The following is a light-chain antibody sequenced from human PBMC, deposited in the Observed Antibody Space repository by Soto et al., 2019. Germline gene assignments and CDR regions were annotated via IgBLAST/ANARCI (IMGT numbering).Light chain of an antibody. CDR2: DVI. J-gene: IGLJ1*01. Sequence: QSALIQPRSVSGSPGQSVTISCTGTSSDVGVYKYVSWYRQLPGKAPQLMIYDVITRPSGVPDRFSGSKSGNTASLTISGXXAXXXXXYYCCSYAGDYTFVFGTGTKLTXL. CDR1: SSDVGVYKY. CDR3: CSYAGDYTFV. V-gene: IGLV2-11*01.